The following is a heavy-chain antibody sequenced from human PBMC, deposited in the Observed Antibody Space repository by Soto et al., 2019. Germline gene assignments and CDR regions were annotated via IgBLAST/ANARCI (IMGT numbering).Heavy chain of an antibody. CDR1: GFTFSSYA. CDR3: ARPLWRDDYNWGYFDL. V-gene: IGHV3-30-3*01. D-gene: IGHD4-4*01. J-gene: IGHJ2*01. Sequence: VQLVESGGGVVQPGRSLRLSCAASGFTFSSYAMYWVRQAPGKGLEWVAVISYDGSNKYYTDSVKGRFTISRDNSKNTLYLQMNSLRAEDTAVYYCARPLWRDDYNWGYFDLWGRGTLVTVSS. CDR2: ISYDGSNK.